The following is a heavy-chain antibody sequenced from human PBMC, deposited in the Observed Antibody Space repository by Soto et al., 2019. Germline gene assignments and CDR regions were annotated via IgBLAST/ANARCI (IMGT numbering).Heavy chain of an antibody. D-gene: IGHD3-22*01. Sequence: SETLSLTCTVSGGPISSYYWSWIRQPPGKGLEWIGYIYYSGSTNYNPSLKSRVTISVDTSKNQFSLKLSSVTAADTAVYYCARGGKYYYDSSGYYLVDYWGQGTLVTVSS. V-gene: IGHV4-59*01. CDR3: ARGGKYYYDSSGYYLVDY. J-gene: IGHJ4*02. CDR2: IYYSGST. CDR1: GGPISSYY.